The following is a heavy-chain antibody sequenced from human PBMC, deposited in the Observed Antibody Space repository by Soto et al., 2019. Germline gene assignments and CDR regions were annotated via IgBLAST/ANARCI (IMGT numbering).Heavy chain of an antibody. D-gene: IGHD6-19*01. CDR1: GFTFSSYS. V-gene: IGHV3-21*01. Sequence: SLRLSCAASGFTFSSYSMNWVRQAPGKGLEWVSSISSSSSYIYYADSVKGRFTISRDSAKNSLYLQMNSLRAEDTAVYYCARVYSSGWYQYFDYWGQGTLVTVSS. CDR3: ARVYSSGWYQYFDY. J-gene: IGHJ4*02. CDR2: ISSSSSYI.